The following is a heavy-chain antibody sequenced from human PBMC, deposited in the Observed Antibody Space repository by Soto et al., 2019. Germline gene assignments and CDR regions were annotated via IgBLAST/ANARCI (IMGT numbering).Heavy chain of an antibody. D-gene: IGHD4-17*01. CDR3: ARELRIYGDYVYYYYYYMDV. V-gene: IGHV3-23*01. J-gene: IGHJ6*03. CDR1: GLTFSSYA. Sequence: GGSLRLSCAASGLTFSSYAMGWVRKAPGKGLEWVSAIRGSGGSTYYADSVKGRFTISRDNSKNTLYLQMNSLRAEDTAVYYCARELRIYGDYVYYYYYYMDVWGKGTTVTVSS. CDR2: IRGSGGST.